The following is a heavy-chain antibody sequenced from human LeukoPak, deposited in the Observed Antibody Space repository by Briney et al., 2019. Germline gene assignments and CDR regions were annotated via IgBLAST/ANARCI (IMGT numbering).Heavy chain of an antibody. CDR3: ARESRRDGYKFDY. J-gene: IGHJ4*02. V-gene: IGHV4-59*01. D-gene: IGHD5-24*01. Sequence: SETLSLNCTVSGGSISSYYWSWIPQPPGKGLEWIGYIYYSGKTNYKPSLKSRLTISVDTSKNQFSLKRSSVTAADTAVYYCARESRRDGYKFDYWGQGTLVTVSS. CDR1: GGSISSYY. CDR2: IYYSGKT.